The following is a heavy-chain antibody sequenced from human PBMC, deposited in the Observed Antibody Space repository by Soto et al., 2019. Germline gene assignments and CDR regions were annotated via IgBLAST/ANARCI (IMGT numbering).Heavy chain of an antibody. J-gene: IGHJ3*02. Sequence: RRIRKTNGKGLEWIGRIYTSGSTNYNPSLKSRVTMSVDTSKNQFSLKLSSVTAADTAVYYCARDRGHHEAFDIWGQGSMDTGSS. CDR2: IYTSGST. V-gene: IGHV4-4*07. CDR3: ARDRGHHEAFDI. D-gene: IGHD3-10*01.